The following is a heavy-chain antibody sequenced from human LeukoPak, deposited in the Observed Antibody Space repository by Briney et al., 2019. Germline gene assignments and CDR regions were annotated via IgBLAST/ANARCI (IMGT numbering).Heavy chain of an antibody. D-gene: IGHD2-21*01. Sequence: GGSLRLSCAASGFPFSSYGRHWVRQAPGKGLEWVARLVYDERNDYANSVKGRFTISRDNSKNMLYLQMDNLRVDDTAVYYCARDLSAAYDFWGQGILVTVSS. CDR1: GFPFSSYG. CDR2: LVYDERN. CDR3: ARDLSAAYDF. V-gene: IGHV3-33*01. J-gene: IGHJ4*02.